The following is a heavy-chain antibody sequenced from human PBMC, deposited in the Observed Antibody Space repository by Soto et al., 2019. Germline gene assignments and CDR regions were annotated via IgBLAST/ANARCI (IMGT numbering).Heavy chain of an antibody. D-gene: IGHD2-2*01. Sequence: GASAKVSCKASGFTFSAYYIYWVRQAPGQGLEWIGWINPNSGGTNNAQKFQGRVTMTRDTSTSTVYMELSALISDDTAVYFCARSLLDEYSSSWRSTYYGMDVWGQGTTVTGSS. CDR1: GFTFSAYY. V-gene: IGHV1-2*02. CDR3: ARSLLDEYSSSWRSTYYGMDV. CDR2: INPNSGGT. J-gene: IGHJ6*02.